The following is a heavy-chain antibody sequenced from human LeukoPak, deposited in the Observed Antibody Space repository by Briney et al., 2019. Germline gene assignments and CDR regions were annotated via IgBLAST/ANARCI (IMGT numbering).Heavy chain of an antibody. D-gene: IGHD1-1*01. CDR1: GYTFTGYY. J-gene: IGHJ5*02. CDR3: ARDYAGGGPWFDP. Sequence: ASVKVSRKASGYTFTGYYMHWVRQAPGQGLEWMGWINPNSGGTNYAQKFQGRVTMTRDTSISTAYMELSRLRSDDTAVYYCARDYAGGGPWFDPWGQGTLVTVSS. CDR2: INPNSGGT. V-gene: IGHV1-2*02.